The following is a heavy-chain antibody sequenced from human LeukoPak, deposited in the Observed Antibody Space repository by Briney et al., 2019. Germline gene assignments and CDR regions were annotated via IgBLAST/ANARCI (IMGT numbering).Heavy chain of an antibody. J-gene: IGHJ6*03. CDR3: ARELWGSGPIYYYYYMDV. D-gene: IGHD3-16*01. Sequence: ASVKVSCKASGYTFTSYGINWVRQAPGQGLEWMGWISAYNGNTNYAQTLQGRVTMTTDTSTSTAYMELRSLRSDDTAVYYCARELWGSGPIYYYYYMDVWGKGTTVTVSS. V-gene: IGHV1-18*01. CDR2: ISAYNGNT. CDR1: GYTFTSYG.